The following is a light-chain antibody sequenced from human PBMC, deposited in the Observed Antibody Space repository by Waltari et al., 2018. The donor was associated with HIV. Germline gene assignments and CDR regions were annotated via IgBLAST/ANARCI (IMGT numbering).Light chain of an antibody. J-gene: IGLJ2*01. Sequence: QSALTQPASVSGPPGQSITISCTGTSSDAGGSNYVPWYQQHPGKAPTLMIYEVTNRPSGVSNRFSGSKSGNTASLTISGLQVEDEADYYCSSYTSSSLEIFGGGTKLTVL. CDR3: SSYTSSSLEI. CDR1: SSDAGGSNY. CDR2: EVT. V-gene: IGLV2-14*03.